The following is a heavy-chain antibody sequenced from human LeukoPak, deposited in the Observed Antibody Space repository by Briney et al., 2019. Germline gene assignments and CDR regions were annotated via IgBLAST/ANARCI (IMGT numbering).Heavy chain of an antibody. CDR1: GGSISSYY. V-gene: IGHV4-59*01. CDR3: ARVKAPTGTTNDAFDI. J-gene: IGHJ3*02. CDR2: IYYSGST. D-gene: IGHD1-1*01. Sequence: PSETLSLTCTVSGGSISSYYWSWIRQPPGRGLEWIGYIYYSGSTNYNPSLKSRVTISVDTYKNQFSLKLSSVTAADTAVYYCARVKAPTGTTNDAFDIWGQGTMVTVSS.